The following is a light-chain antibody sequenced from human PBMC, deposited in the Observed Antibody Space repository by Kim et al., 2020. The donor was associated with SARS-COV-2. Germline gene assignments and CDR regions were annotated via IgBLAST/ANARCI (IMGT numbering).Light chain of an antibody. Sequence: ASIGDRVTTTCRARQDIANSLACDQQKPGKVPQVLIYAAATLQTGVPSRFSGSGSGTEFTLTIGSLQTEDVATYYCQKYNSAPWTFGPGTKVDIK. CDR1: QDIANS. J-gene: IGKJ1*01. V-gene: IGKV1-27*01. CDR3: QKYNSAPWT. CDR2: AAA.